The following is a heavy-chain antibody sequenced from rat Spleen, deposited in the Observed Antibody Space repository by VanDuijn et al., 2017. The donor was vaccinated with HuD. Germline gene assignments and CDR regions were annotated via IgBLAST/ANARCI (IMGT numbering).Heavy chain of an antibody. D-gene: IGHD1-2*01. CDR1: GFTFSNYG. CDR3: ATETIAARGYVMDA. CDR2: IRPSGGST. Sequence: EVQLVESGGGLVQPGRSLKLSCAASGFTFSNYGMHWIRQAPTKGLEWVASIRPSGGSTYYRDSVKGRFTISRDNAKSTLYLQMDSLRSEDTTTYYCATETIAARGYVMDAWGQGTSVTVSS. V-gene: IGHV5-19*01. J-gene: IGHJ4*01.